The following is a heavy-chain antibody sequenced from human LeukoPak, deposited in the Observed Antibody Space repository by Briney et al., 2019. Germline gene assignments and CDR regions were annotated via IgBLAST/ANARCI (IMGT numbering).Heavy chain of an antibody. Sequence: PSETLSLTCAVYGDSFTGYYWSWIRQPPGKGLEWIGEINHSGSTNYNPSLQSRVAISIDTSSNRFSLKLSSVTAADTAVYYCATDVRLPVPHFDPWGQGSLVSVSS. CDR2: INHSGST. CDR1: GDSFTGYY. J-gene: IGHJ5*02. D-gene: IGHD4-11*01. V-gene: IGHV4-34*01. CDR3: ATDVRLPVPHFDP.